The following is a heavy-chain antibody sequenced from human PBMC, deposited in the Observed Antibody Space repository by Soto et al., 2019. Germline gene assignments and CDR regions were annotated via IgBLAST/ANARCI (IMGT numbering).Heavy chain of an antibody. CDR1: GVSFSTYT. CDR3: VKFFTSWPPAYGTHF. J-gene: IGHJ6*02. CDR2: ISSRSDI. D-gene: IGHD3-3*01. V-gene: IGHV3-21*01. Sequence: PGGDLSLSCVGFGVSFSTYTITWVRLALGKGPEWVSSISSRSDIYYADLVKRRLPISRVNDKNLVSLHLNSLRAEDMAVSYCVKFFTSWPPAYGTHFRGQAT.